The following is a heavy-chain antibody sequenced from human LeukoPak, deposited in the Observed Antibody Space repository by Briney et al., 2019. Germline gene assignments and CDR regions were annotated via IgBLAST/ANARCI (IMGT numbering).Heavy chain of an antibody. V-gene: IGHV3-30*18. J-gene: IGHJ6*02. CDR1: GFTFSSYG. CDR2: ISYDGSNK. CDR3: AKAEFRDTAMPSYYYYGMDV. D-gene: IGHD5-18*01. Sequence: GGSLRLSCAASGFTFSSYGMHWVRQAPGKGLEWVAVISYDGSNKYYADSVKGRFTISRDNSKNTLYLQMNSLRAEKTAVYYCAKAEFRDTAMPSYYYYGMDVWGQGTTVTVSS.